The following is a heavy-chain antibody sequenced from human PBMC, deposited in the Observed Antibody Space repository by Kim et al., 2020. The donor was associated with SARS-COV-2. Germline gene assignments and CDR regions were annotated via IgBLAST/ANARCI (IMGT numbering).Heavy chain of an antibody. D-gene: IGHD1-26*01. CDR2: ISGNGGTS. V-gene: IGHV3-23*01. Sequence: GGSLRLSCAASGFTFSINPMSWVRQAPGKGLEWVSIISGNGGTSNYADSVKGRFTISRDNSKNTLYLQMNSLRAEDTAVYYCAKLVGSKPGDYWGQRALVTVSS. CDR3: AKLVGSKPGDY. CDR1: GFTFSINP. J-gene: IGHJ4*02.